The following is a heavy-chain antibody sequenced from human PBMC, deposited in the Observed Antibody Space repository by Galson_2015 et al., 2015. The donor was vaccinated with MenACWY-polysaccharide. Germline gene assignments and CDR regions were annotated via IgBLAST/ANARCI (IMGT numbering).Heavy chain of an antibody. Sequence: SLRLSCAASGLKFRGSGMHWVRQAPGKGLEWVAVIQYDGSQKQYIDSVKGRFTISRDNSKYTLYLEMNSLRAEDTALYYCAREGSRIVFHAFDVWGQGTLVTVSS. CDR1: GLKFRGSG. D-gene: IGHD3-9*01. CDR3: AREGSRIVFHAFDV. CDR2: IQYDGSQK. J-gene: IGHJ4*02. V-gene: IGHV3-33*01.